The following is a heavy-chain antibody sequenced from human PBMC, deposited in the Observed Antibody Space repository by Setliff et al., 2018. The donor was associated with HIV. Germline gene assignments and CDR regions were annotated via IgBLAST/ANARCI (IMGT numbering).Heavy chain of an antibody. CDR1: GGSIWNYY. J-gene: IGHJ4*02. V-gene: IGHV4-39*07. Sequence: KPSETLSLTCTVSGGSIWNYYWSWIRQPPGKGLEWIGTIYYSGSTYYNPSLKSLVTISVDTSKNQFSLKLSSVTAADTAVYYCARHYNVNYYVRKDFDYWGQGILVTVSS. CDR2: IYYSGST. CDR3: ARHYNVNYYVRKDFDY. D-gene: IGHD1-26*01.